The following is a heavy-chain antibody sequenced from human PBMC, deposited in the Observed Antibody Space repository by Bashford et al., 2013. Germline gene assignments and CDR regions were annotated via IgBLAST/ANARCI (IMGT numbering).Heavy chain of an antibody. CDR2: ISSSGST. J-gene: IGHJ4*03. V-gene: IGHV4-31*03. CDR3: ARDAAGGSSSLDY. CDR1: GASISSAHSF. D-gene: IGHD2-15*01. Sequence: SETLSLTCTVSGASISSAHSFWTWIRQHPGKGLEYIGYISSSGSTFYNPSLRSRVTISDGTSGNQFSLNLGSVTAADTAVYYCARDAAGGSSSLDYVGPGTLVTVSS.